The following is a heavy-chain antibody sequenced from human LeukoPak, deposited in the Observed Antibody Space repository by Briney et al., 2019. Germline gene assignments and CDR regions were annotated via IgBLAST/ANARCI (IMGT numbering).Heavy chain of an antibody. D-gene: IGHD1-26*01. J-gene: IGHJ4*02. V-gene: IGHV3-23*01. CDR2: ISGSGGST. CDR1: GFXFSSYG. Sequence: PGGSLRLSCAASGFXFSSYGISWVRQAPGKGLEWVSIISGSGGSTFYADSVKGRFTISRDNSKDTVYLQMNSLRAEDTAVYYCAKVLSGSQDYWGQGTLVTVFS. CDR3: AKVLSGSQDY.